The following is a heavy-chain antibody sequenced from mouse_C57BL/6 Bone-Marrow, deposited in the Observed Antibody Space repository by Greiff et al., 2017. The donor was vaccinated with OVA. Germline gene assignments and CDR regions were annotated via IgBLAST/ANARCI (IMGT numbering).Heavy chain of an antibody. V-gene: IGHV1-7*01. D-gene: IGHD2-5*01. CDR3: ARDYSNYEGWFAY. CDR2: INPSSGYT. CDR1: GYTFTSYW. J-gene: IGHJ3*01. Sequence: QVQLKESGAELAKPGASVKLSCKASGYTFTSYWMHWVKQRPGQGLEWIGYINPSSGYTKYNQKFKDKATLTADKSSSTAYMQLSSLTYEDSAVYYCARDYSNYEGWFAYWGQGTLVTVSA.